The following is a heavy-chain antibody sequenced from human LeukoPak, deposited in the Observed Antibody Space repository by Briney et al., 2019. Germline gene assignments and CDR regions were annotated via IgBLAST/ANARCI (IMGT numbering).Heavy chain of an antibody. CDR2: IKQDGSEK. D-gene: IGHD3-22*01. CDR3: ARDLYYYDSPNWFDP. CDR1: GFTFSSYW. Sequence: LSGGSLRLSCAASGFTFSSYWMSWVRQAPGKGLEWVANIKQDGSEKYYVDSVKGRFTISRDNAKNSLYLQMNSLRAEDTAVYYCARDLYYYDSPNWFDPWGQGTLVTVSS. V-gene: IGHV3-7*01. J-gene: IGHJ5*02.